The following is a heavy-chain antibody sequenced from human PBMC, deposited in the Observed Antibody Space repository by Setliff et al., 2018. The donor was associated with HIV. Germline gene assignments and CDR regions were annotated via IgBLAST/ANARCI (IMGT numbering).Heavy chain of an antibody. D-gene: IGHD3-22*01. J-gene: IGHJ4*02. V-gene: IGHV1-46*01. CDR2: INPSGGST. CDR3: AADLEGNYYDSSGYFG. Sequence: ASVKVSCKASGYTFTSYYMHWVRQAPGQGLEWMGIINPSGGSTSYAQKFQERVTITRDMSTSTAYMELSSLRSEDTAVYYCAADLEGNYYDSSGYFGWGQGTLVTVSS. CDR1: GYTFTSYY.